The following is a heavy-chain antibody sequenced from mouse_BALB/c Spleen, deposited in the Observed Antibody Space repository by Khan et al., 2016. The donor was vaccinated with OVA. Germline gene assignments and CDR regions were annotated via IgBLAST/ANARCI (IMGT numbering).Heavy chain of an antibody. CDR1: GYSFTGYF. CDR3: AREEYGNSYYFDY. CDR2: INPYNGDT. V-gene: IGHV1-20*02. J-gene: IGHJ2*01. Sequence: VQLKESGPELVKPGASVKISCKASGYSFTGYFMNWVMQSHGKSLEWIGRINPYNGDTFYNQKFKGKATLTVDKSSSTAHMELRSLASEDSAVXYSAREEYGNSYYFDYWGQGTTLTVSS. D-gene: IGHD2-10*02.